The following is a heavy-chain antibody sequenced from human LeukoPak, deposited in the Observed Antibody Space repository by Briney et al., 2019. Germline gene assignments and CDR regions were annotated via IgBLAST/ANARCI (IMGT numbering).Heavy chain of an antibody. CDR1: GGSISSGSYY. Sequence: SQTLSLTCTVSGGSISSGSYYWSWIRQPAGKGLEWIGRIYTSGSTNYNPSLKSRVTISVDTSKNQFSLKLSSVTAADTAVYYCARGYSLGYYFFDYWGQGTLVTVSS. CDR3: ARGYSLGYYFFDY. CDR2: IYTSGST. D-gene: IGHD5-18*01. J-gene: IGHJ4*02. V-gene: IGHV4-61*02.